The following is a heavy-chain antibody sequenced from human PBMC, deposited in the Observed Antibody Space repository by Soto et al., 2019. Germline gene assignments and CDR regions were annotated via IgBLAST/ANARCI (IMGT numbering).Heavy chain of an antibody. CDR2: ISDNGGTT. CDR1: EFTFSNYA. Sequence: GGSLILSCAASEFTFSNYAMSWVRQAPGKGLEWVSSISDNGGTTYYADSVKGRFTISRDNSKNTLYLQMNSLRAEDTAVYYCTTDSYFTLKLVRFDYWGLGTLVTVSS. J-gene: IGHJ4*01. V-gene: IGHV3-23*01. CDR3: TTDSYFTLKLVRFDY. D-gene: IGHD3-22*01.